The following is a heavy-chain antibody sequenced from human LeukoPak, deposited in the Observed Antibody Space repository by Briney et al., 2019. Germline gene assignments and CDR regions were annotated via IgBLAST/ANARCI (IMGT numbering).Heavy chain of an antibody. J-gene: IGHJ4*02. CDR1: GGTFSSYA. D-gene: IGHD6-19*01. CDR3: ARSAGYSSGSFDY. CDR2: IIPILGIA. V-gene: IGHV1-69*04. Sequence: SVKVSCTASGGTFSSYAISWVRQAPGQGLEWMGRIIPILGIANYAQKFQGRVTITADKSTSTAYMELSSLRSEDTAVYYCARSAGYSSGSFDYWGQGTLVTVSS.